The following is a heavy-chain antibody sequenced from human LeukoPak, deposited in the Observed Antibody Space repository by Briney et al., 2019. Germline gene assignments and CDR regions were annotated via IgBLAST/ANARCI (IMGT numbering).Heavy chain of an antibody. CDR2: IYYSGST. D-gene: IGHD6-13*01. CDR3: ARLGSSSWFDY. V-gene: IGHV4-39*01. CDR1: GGSISSSSYY. J-gene: IGHJ4*02. Sequence: SETLSLTCTVSGGSISSSSYYWGWIRQPPGKGLEWIGSIYYSGSTYYNPSLKSRVTISVDTSKNQFSLKLSSVTAADTAVYYCARLGSSSWFDYWGQGTPVTVSS.